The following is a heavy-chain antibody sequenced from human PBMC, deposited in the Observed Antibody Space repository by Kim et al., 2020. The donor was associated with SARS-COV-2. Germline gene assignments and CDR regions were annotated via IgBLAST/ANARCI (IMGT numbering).Heavy chain of an antibody. D-gene: IGHD2-2*03. Sequence: SETLSLTCTVSGGSISSSSYYWGWIRQPPGKGLEWIGSIYYSGSTYYNPSLKSRVTISVDTSKNQFSLKLSSVTAADTAVYYCARAGGYCSSTSCYGWFDPWGQGTLVTVSS. CDR1: GGSISSSSYY. V-gene: IGHV4-39*07. CDR2: IYYSGST. CDR3: ARAGGYCSSTSCYGWFDP. J-gene: IGHJ5*02.